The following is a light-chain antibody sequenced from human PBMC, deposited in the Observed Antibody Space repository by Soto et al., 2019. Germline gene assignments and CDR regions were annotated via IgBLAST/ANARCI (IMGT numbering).Light chain of an antibody. CDR2: AAS. J-gene: IGKJ4*01. CDR1: QNIDKY. Sequence: DIQLTQSPSSLSASVGVRVTITCRASQNIDKYLNWYQQRPGRAPKLLIYAASFLQDGVPSRFSGSGSGTHFSLAISGLQPEDFATYYCQQSYSSPPLTFGAGTKVEIK. V-gene: IGKV1-39*01. CDR3: QQSYSSPPLT.